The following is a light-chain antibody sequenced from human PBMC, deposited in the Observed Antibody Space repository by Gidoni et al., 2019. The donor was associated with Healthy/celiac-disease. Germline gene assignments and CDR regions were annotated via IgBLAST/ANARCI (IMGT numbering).Light chain of an antibody. CDR2: DAS. Sequence: IVLTQFPATLSLSPGERATLSCRASQRVSSYLAWYQQKPGQAPRLLLYDASNRATGIPARFSGSGSGTDFTLTISSLEPEDFAVYYCQQRSNWPPTFGGGAKVEIK. V-gene: IGKV3-11*01. CDR3: QQRSNWPPT. CDR1: QRVSSY. J-gene: IGKJ4*01.